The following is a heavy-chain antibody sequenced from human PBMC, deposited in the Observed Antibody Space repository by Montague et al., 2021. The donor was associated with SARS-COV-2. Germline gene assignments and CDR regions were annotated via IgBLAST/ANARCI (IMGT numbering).Heavy chain of an antibody. J-gene: IGHJ6*03. CDR1: GFPFSSYA. Sequence: SWSLSCAASGFPFSSYAMHLVRQAPGKGLEWVAVISYDGSNKYYVDSVKGRFTISRDNSKNTLFLQMNSLRAEDTAVYYCARDPLLTIFGSYYYYYMDVWGKGTTVTVSS. D-gene: IGHD3-3*01. CDR3: ARDPLLTIFGSYYYYYMDV. CDR2: ISYDGSNK. V-gene: IGHV3-30*04.